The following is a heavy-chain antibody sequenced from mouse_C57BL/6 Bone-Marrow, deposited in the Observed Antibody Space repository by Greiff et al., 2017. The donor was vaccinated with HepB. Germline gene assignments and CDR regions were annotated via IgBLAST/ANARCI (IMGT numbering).Heavy chain of an antibody. Sequence: VQLQESGAELVKPGASVKISCKASGYSFSSYWMNWVKQRPGKGLEWIGQIYPGDGDTNYNGKFKGKATLTADKSSSTAYMQLSSLTSEDSAVYFCARDGDWDFDDWGTGTTVTVSS. CDR1: GYSFSSYW. J-gene: IGHJ1*03. CDR3: ARDGDWDFDD. V-gene: IGHV1-80*01. CDR2: IYPGDGDT.